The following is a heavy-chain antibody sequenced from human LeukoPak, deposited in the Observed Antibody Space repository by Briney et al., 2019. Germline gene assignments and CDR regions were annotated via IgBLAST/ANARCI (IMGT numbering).Heavy chain of an antibody. D-gene: IGHD3/OR15-3a*01. Sequence: SETLSLTCTVSGGSISSYYWSWIRQPAGKGLEWIGRIYSSGSINYNPSLTSRVSISADTSKNQFSLKLSSVTAADTAVYYCAKLPPVGPGLDDYWGQGTLVTVSS. J-gene: IGHJ4*02. CDR1: GGSISSYY. CDR2: IYSSGSI. CDR3: AKLPPVGPGLDDY. V-gene: IGHV4-4*07.